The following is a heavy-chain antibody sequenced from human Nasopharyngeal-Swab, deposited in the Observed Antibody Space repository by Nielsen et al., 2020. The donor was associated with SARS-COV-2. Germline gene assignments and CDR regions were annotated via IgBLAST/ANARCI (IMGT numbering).Heavy chain of an antibody. CDR3: ARGVTGVTYVFDY. CDR1: GFTFSSYA. V-gene: IGHV1-69*01. D-gene: IGHD7-27*01. Sequence: GGSLRLSCAASGFTFSSYAISWVRQAPGQGLEWMGGIIPIFGTANYAQKFQGRVTITADESTSTAYMGLSSLRSEDTAVYYCARGVTGVTYVFDYWGQGTLVTVSS. CDR2: IIPIFGTA. J-gene: IGHJ4*02.